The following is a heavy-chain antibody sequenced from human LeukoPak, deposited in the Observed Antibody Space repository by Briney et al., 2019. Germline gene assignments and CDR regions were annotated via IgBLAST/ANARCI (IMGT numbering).Heavy chain of an antibody. J-gene: IGHJ4*02. CDR1: GYTFTDYY. CDR2: ISLNSGDS. V-gene: IGHV1-2*02. Sequence: GASVKVSCKASGYTFTDYYMHWVRQAPGQGLEWMGWISLNSGDSNYAQKFQGRITLTGDSSISTAYMELSRLRSDDTAVYYCVRAGGGLHFDYWGQGTLVTVSS. CDR3: VRAGGGLHFDY. D-gene: IGHD3-16*01.